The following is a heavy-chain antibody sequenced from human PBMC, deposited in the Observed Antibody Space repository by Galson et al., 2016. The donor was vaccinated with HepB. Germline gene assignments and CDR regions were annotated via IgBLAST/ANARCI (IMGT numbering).Heavy chain of an antibody. D-gene: IGHD2-2*01. Sequence: SLRLSCAASGFTFTNYAMSWVRQAPGKGLEWVSGISGSGGFIQQAASVKGRFNISRDNSNNTLYLQMNSLRGDDTAIYYGAKDLGYSSSRIFDTWGQGTLVTVSS. CDR1: GFTFTNYA. CDR2: ISGSGGFI. V-gene: IGHV3-23*01. CDR3: AKDLGYSSSRIFDT. J-gene: IGHJ5*02.